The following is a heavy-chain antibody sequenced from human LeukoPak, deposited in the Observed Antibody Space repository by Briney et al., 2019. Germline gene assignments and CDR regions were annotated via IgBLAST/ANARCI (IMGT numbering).Heavy chain of an antibody. D-gene: IGHD2-2*01. V-gene: IGHV1-3*01. CDR3: ARDAVPYCSSTSCYRMDV. CDR2: INAGNGNT. CDR1: GYTFTSYA. Sequence: ASVKVSCKASGYTFTSYAMHWVRQAPGQRLEWMGWINAGNGNTKYSQKFQGRVTITRGTSASTAYMELSSLRSEDTAVYYCARDAVPYCSSTSCYRMDVWGKGTTVTVSS. J-gene: IGHJ6*04.